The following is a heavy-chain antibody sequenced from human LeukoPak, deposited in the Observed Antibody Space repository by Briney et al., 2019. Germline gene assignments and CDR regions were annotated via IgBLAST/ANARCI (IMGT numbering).Heavy chain of an antibody. CDR2: INPNSGGT. Sequence: ASVAVSCKASGYTFTGYYMHWVRQAPGQGLEWMGWINPNSGGTNYAQKFQGRVTMTRDTSISTAYMELSRLRSDDTAVYYCARIARHSYYYYYMDVWGKGTTVTVSS. CDR1: GYTFTGYY. CDR3: ARIARHSYYYYYMDV. D-gene: IGHD6-6*01. J-gene: IGHJ6*03. V-gene: IGHV1-2*02.